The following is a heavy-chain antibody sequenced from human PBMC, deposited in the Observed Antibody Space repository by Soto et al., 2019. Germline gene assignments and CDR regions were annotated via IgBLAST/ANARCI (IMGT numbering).Heavy chain of an antibody. CDR1: GFTFSSYD. CDR3: XXXIVAATSDY. J-gene: IGHJ4*02. Sequence: HVQLVESGGAVVQPGRSLRLSCAASGFTFSSYDMHWVRQAPGKGLEWVAVISYDGSNKYYADSVKGRFTISRDNSKNXLYLQMNSLRTEDTAVXXXXXXIVAATSDYWGQGTLVTVSS. V-gene: IGHV3-30*03. D-gene: IGHD2-15*01. CDR2: ISYDGSNK.